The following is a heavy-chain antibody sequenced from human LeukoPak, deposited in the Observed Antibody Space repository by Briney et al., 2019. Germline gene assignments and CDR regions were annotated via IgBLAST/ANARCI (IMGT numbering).Heavy chain of an antibody. CDR3: AKASAMIVVVSKHFDY. V-gene: IGHV3-21*06. D-gene: IGHD3-22*01. CDR2: ISSKGTYI. CDR1: GFTFSASN. Sequence: GGSLRLSCEVSGFTFSASNMNWVRQAPGKGLEWVSYISSKGTYINYADSVRGRFTISRDNAKSSVYLQMTSLRAEDTAVYYCAKASAMIVVVSKHFDYWGQGALVTVSS. J-gene: IGHJ4*02.